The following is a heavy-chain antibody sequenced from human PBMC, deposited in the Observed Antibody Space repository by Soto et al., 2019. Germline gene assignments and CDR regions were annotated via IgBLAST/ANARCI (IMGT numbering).Heavy chain of an antibody. Sequence: PSETLSLICAVSGASVTSDDHYWSWIRQPPGKGQEWIGYIYHSGGTYYNPSLKSRVSISIDTSQNQFSLKLTSLTAADTAVYYCARDPIFYYASSGYGGSYFDYWGQGSRVTVSS. CDR3: ARDPIFYYASSGYGGSYFDY. CDR1: GASVTSDDHY. V-gene: IGHV4-30-4*01. D-gene: IGHD3-22*01. J-gene: IGHJ4*02. CDR2: IYHSGGT.